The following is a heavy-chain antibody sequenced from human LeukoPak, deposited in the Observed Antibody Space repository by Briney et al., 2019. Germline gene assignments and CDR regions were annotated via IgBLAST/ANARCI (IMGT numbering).Heavy chain of an antibody. Sequence: PGGSLRLSCAASGFSFSGSYKSWIRQAPGKGLEWVSYISSSGSTIYYADSVKGRFTISRDNAKNSLYLQMNSLRAEDTAVYYCARDLYYGSGGSFDYWGQGTLVTVSS. CDR2: ISSSGSTI. V-gene: IGHV3-11*04. CDR3: ARDLYYGSGGSFDY. J-gene: IGHJ4*02. D-gene: IGHD3-10*01. CDR1: GFSFSGSY.